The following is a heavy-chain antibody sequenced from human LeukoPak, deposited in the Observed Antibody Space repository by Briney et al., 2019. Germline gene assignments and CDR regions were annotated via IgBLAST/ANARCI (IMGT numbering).Heavy chain of an antibody. Sequence: PGGSLRLSCAASGFTFSDYAMSWVRQAPGKGLEWVSGISAGGGTTYYADSVKGRFTISRDKSKSTLYLQMNSLRAEDTAVYYCAKDELSTSCSWFDYWGQGTLVTVSS. CDR1: GFTFSDYA. D-gene: IGHD2-2*01. V-gene: IGHV3-23*01. J-gene: IGHJ4*02. CDR2: ISAGGGTT. CDR3: AKDELSTSCSWFDY.